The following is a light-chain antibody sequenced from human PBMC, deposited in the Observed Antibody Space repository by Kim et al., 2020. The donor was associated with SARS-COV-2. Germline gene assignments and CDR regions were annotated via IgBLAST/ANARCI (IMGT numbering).Light chain of an antibody. Sequence: AVYPGERATLSCRASHNIRANLAWYQQKPGQAPRLLIYDASTRATDIPARFSGSGSGTEFTLTISSLQSEDCALYYCQQYNDWRTVGQGTKV. CDR1: HNIRAN. CDR3: QQYNDWRT. V-gene: IGKV3-15*01. J-gene: IGKJ2*01. CDR2: DAS.